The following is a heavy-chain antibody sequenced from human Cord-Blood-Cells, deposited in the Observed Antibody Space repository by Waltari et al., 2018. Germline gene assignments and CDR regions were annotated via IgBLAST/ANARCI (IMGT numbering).Heavy chain of an antibody. V-gene: IGHV3-74*01. CDR3: AREHIVVVTAIDY. CDR1: GFSFGNNW. Sequence: EVPLVESGGGLVQPGGSLSLSCAASGFSFGNNWLTWFRQAPGKGLVWVSRINSDGSSTSYADSVKGRFTISRDNAKNTLYLQMNSLRAEDTAVYYCAREHIVVVTAIDYWGQGTLVTVSS. CDR2: INSDGSST. J-gene: IGHJ4*02. D-gene: IGHD2-21*02.